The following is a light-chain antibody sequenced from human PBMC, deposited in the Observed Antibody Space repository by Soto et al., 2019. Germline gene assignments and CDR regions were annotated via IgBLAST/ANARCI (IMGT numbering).Light chain of an antibody. J-gene: IGKJ4*01. CDR2: SAS. V-gene: IGKV1-27*01. Sequence: IRMTQSPSSFSASTGDRVTITCRASQDISPYVAWYQQKSGRVHELLIYSASTLRSGVQSRFSGSGSGADFSLTITSMQPEDAATYYCQTYDSGPLTSGGRTKLDIK. CDR1: QDISPY. CDR3: QTYDSGPLT.